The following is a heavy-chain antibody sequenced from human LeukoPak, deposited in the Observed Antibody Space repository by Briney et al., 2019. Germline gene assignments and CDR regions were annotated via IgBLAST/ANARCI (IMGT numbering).Heavy chain of an antibody. D-gene: IGHD6-19*01. CDR1: GGSISRRSYY. CDR3: AKDHLPGIVVADRDY. Sequence: PSETLSLTCTVSGGSISRRSYYWGWIRQPPGKGLEWIGTFYYTGNTYYNTSLKSRVTISVDTSKNQFSLKLSSVTPADTAVYYCAKDHLPGIVVADRDYWGLGTLVTVSS. V-gene: IGHV4-39*07. CDR2: FYYTGNT. J-gene: IGHJ4*02.